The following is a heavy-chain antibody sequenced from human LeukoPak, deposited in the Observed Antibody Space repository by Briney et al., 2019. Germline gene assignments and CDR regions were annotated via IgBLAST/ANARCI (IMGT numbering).Heavy chain of an antibody. J-gene: IGHJ4*02. Sequence: SQTLSLTCTVSGASISSGAYSWSWVRQHPGKGLEWIAYIYYSGNTYYNPSLKRRVTISVDTSKNQFSLKLSSVTAADTAVYYCARTITIFGALGYFDYWGQGTLVTVSS. CDR2: IYYSGNT. V-gene: IGHV4-31*03. CDR1: GASISSGAYS. D-gene: IGHD3-3*01. CDR3: ARTITIFGALGYFDY.